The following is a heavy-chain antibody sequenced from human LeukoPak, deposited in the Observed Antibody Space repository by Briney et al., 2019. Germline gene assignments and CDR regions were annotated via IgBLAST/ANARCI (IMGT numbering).Heavy chain of an antibody. CDR1: GGSISSGDYY. V-gene: IGHV4-30-4*01. D-gene: IGHD6-13*01. CDR3: ARVPSSGWYRSCFDY. J-gene: IGHJ4*02. CDR2: IYYSGST. Sequence: SQTLSLTCTVSGGSISSGDYYWSWIRQPPGKGLEWIGYIYYSGSTYYNPSLKSRVTISVDKSKNQFSLKLSSVTAADTAVYYCARVPSSGWYRSCFDYWGQGTLVTVSS.